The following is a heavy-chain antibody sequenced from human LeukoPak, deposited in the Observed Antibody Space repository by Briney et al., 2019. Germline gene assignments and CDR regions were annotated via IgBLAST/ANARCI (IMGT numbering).Heavy chain of an antibody. CDR2: IYYSGST. Sequence: SETLSLTCTVSGGSISSHYWSWIRQPPGKGLEWIGYIYYSGSTNYNPSLKSRVTISVDTSKNQFSLKLSSVTAADTAVYYCARARVVPAASDAFDIWGQGTMVTVSS. CDR1: GGSISSHY. CDR3: ARARVVPAASDAFDI. V-gene: IGHV4-59*11. D-gene: IGHD2-2*01. J-gene: IGHJ3*02.